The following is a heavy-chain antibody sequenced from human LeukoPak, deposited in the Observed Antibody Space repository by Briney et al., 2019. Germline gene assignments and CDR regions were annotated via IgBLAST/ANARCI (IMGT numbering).Heavy chain of an antibody. J-gene: IGHJ5*02. Sequence: KPGGSLRLSCAASGFTFSDYYMSWIRQAPGKGLEWVSYISSSSSYTNYADSVKGRFTISRDNSKNTLYLQMNSLRAEDTAVYYCAKGLQQWLNWFDPWGQGTLVTVSS. V-gene: IGHV3-11*05. CDR1: GFTFSDYY. CDR3: AKGLQQWLNWFDP. CDR2: ISSSSSYT. D-gene: IGHD6-19*01.